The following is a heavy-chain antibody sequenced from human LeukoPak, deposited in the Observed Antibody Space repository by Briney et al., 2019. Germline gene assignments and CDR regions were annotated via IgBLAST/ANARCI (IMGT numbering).Heavy chain of an antibody. J-gene: IGHJ6*03. CDR1: GGSISSYY. V-gene: IGHV4-4*07. CDR3: AREEQQLVLMYYYYYMDV. Sequence: SETLSLTCTVSGGSISSYYLSWIRQPAGKGLEWIGRIYTSGSTNYNPSLKSRVTMSVDTSKNQFSLKLSSVTAADTAVYYCAREEQQLVLMYYYYYMDVWGKGTTVTVSS. D-gene: IGHD6-6*01. CDR2: IYTSGST.